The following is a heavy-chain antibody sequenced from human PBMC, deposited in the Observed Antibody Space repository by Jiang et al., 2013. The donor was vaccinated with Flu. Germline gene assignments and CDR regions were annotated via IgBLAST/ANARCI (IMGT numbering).Heavy chain of an antibody. CDR1: GDSISRHNW. Sequence: GLVKPSGTLSLTCAVSGDSISRHNWWSWVRQAPGKGLEWIGEISHNGNSNYNPALKSRVTMSVDTSKNHFSLKLTAVTAADTAVYFCARPNRFVLTGYYDYWGQGRLVTVSS. CDR2: ISHNGNS. D-gene: IGHD3-9*01. CDR3: ARPNRFVLTGYYDY. J-gene: IGHJ4*02. V-gene: IGHV4-4*02.